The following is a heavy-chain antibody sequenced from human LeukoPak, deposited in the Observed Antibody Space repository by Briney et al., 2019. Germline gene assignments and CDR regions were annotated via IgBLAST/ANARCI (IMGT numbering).Heavy chain of an antibody. CDR1: GGSSSGYY. Sequence: SETLSLTCAVYGGSSSGYYWSWIRQPPGKGLEWIGEINHSGSTNYNPSLKSRVTISVDTSKNQFSLKLSSVTAADTAVYYCARGSGDYGDLSPVSRLGYYGMDVWGQGTTVTVSS. V-gene: IGHV4-34*01. CDR3: ARGSGDYGDLSPVSRLGYYGMDV. D-gene: IGHD4-17*01. J-gene: IGHJ6*02. CDR2: INHSGST.